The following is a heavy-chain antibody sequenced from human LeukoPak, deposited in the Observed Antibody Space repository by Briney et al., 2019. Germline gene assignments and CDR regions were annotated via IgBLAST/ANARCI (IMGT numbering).Heavy chain of an antibody. J-gene: IGHJ3*02. CDR2: IYYSGST. CDR1: GGSVSSGSYY. V-gene: IGHV4-61*01. Sequence: SETLSLTCTVSGGSVSSGSYYWSWIRQPPGKGLEWIGYIYYSGSTNYNPSLKSRVTISVDTSKNQFPLKLSSVTAADTAVYYCARGRSDYDYVWGSYRYRAFDIWGQGTMVTVSS. CDR3: ARGRSDYDYVWGSYRYRAFDI. D-gene: IGHD3-16*02.